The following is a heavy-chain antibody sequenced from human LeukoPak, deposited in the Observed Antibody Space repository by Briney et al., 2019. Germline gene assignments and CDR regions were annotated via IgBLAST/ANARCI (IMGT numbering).Heavy chain of an antibody. Sequence: GGSLRLSCAGSGFNFSKYWMHWVRQAPGKGLVWVSRIKTDGSSTSYADSVKGRFTISRDNSKNTLYLQMNSLRAEDTAVYYCARPGIAAAGKEGYFDYWGQGTLVTVSS. CDR3: ARPGIAAAGKEGYFDY. CDR2: IKTDGSST. CDR1: GFNFSKYW. D-gene: IGHD6-13*01. V-gene: IGHV3-74*01. J-gene: IGHJ4*02.